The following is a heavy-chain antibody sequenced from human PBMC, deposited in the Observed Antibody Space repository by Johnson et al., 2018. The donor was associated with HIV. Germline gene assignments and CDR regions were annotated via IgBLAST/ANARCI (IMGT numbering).Heavy chain of an antibody. V-gene: IGHV3-30*18. CDR2: ITFEGSDK. Sequence: QVQLVESGGGVVQPGRSLRLSCAASGFTFSNYGMHWVRQAPDKGLEWVAVITFEGSDKYYADSVKGRVTISRDDSKNTLYLRLNSLRPEDSAVYYCAKDVSVVTPSGSFDIWGQGTRVTVSS. CDR3: AKDVSVVTPSGSFDI. CDR1: GFTFSNYG. D-gene: IGHD4-23*01. J-gene: IGHJ3*02.